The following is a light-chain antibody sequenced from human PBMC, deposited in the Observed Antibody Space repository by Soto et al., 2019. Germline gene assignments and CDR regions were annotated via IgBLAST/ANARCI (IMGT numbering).Light chain of an antibody. V-gene: IGKV1-39*01. CDR1: QSISSY. CDR3: QRSYITPIT. J-gene: IGKJ5*01. CDR2: AAS. Sequence: DSQMTQPPSSLSASVGDRVTITCRASQSISSYLNWYQQKPGKAPKLLIYAASSLQSGVPSRFSGSGSGTDFTLTISSLQPEDFATYYCQRSYITPITFGQGTRLEI.